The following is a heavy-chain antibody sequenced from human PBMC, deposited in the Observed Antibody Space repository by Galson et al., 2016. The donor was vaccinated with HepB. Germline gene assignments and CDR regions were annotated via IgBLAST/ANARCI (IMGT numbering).Heavy chain of an antibody. V-gene: IGHV4-39*01. CDR1: GGSLNRSSFY. J-gene: IGHJ5*02. CDR3: SRGKPSDGGADH. CDR2: IFYNVSTHRNSSVST. D-gene: IGHD1-14*01. Sequence: SETLSLTCVVSGGSLNRSSFYWGWIRQPPGKGLEWMGSIFYNVSTHRNSSVSTHYNPSLKSRVSISGDPSKNQFSLTLSPVTAADTGIYFGSRGKPSDGGADHWGQGTLVTVAS.